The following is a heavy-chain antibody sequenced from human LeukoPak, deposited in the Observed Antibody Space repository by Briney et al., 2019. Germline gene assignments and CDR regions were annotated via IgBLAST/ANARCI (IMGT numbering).Heavy chain of an antibody. D-gene: IGHD2-2*01. CDR2: INHSGST. CDR3: ARGGSCSSTSCYAVVMGFDP. J-gene: IGHJ5*02. V-gene: IGHV4-34*01. Sequence: PSETLSLTCAVYGGSFSGYYWSWIRQPPGEGLEWIGEINHSGSTNYNPSLKSRVTISVDTSKNQFSLKLSSVTAADTAVYYCARGGSCSSTSCYAVVMGFDPWGQGTLVTVSS. CDR1: GGSFSGYY.